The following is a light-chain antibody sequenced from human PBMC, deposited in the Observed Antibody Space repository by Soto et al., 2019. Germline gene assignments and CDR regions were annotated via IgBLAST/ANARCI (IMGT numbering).Light chain of an antibody. Sequence: EIVLRQSPATLSSFLGDGVTLSCSPSQAVNTRLAWYQHKPGQDPRLLIYLASNRAAGVPARFSSSGSGTDFTLTISNVEPEDFAVYYCHQRQSWPRTFGQWTKVEIK. V-gene: IGKV3-11*01. CDR2: LAS. CDR1: QAVNTR. CDR3: HQRQSWPRT. J-gene: IGKJ1*01.